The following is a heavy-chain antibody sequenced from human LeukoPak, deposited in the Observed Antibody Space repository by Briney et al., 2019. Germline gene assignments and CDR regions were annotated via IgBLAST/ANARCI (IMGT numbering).Heavy chain of an antibody. Sequence: SETLSLTCTVSGGSISSYYWSWIRQPPGKGLEWIGSIYYSGSTYYNPSLKSRVTISVDTSKNQFSLKLSSVTAADTAVYYCASHLYDFWSGSPAPYPFDPWGQGTLVTVSS. CDR1: GGSISSYY. CDR3: ASHLYDFWSGSPAPYPFDP. D-gene: IGHD3-3*01. J-gene: IGHJ5*02. V-gene: IGHV4-59*08. CDR2: IYYSGST.